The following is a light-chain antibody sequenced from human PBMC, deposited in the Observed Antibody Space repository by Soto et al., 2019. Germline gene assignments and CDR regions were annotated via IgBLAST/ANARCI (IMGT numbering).Light chain of an antibody. CDR3: QQYGSPPLT. CDR2: GAS. J-gene: IGKJ4*01. V-gene: IGKV3-20*01. CDR1: QSVSSGQ. Sequence: EIVLTQSPGTLSLSPGERATLSCRASQSVSSGQLAWYQQKPGQAPRLLIYGASSRATGIPDRFSGGGSGTDFTLTISGLEPEDFAVYYCQQYGSPPLTFGGGTKVEIK.